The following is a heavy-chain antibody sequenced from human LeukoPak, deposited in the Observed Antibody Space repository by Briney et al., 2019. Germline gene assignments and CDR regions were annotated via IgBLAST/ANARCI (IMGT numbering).Heavy chain of an antibody. CDR3: ARLIIAYWYFDL. J-gene: IGHJ2*01. CDR1: GGSISSGDYY. V-gene: IGHV4-30-4*01. Sequence: PSQTLSLTCTVSGGSISSGDYYWSWIRQPPGKGLEWIGYIYYSGSTYYNPSLKSRVTISVDTSKNQFSLKLSSVTAADTAVYYCARLIIAYWYFDLWGRGTLVTVSS. CDR2: IYYSGST. D-gene: IGHD3-16*01.